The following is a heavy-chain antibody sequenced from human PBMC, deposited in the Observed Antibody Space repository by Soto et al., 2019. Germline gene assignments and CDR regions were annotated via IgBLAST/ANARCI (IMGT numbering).Heavy chain of an antibody. V-gene: IGHV1-18*01. CDR1: GYTFTSYG. D-gene: IGHD3-22*01. CDR2: ISAYNGNT. CDR3: ARDYYDSSGYYGPTYYYYGMDV. Sequence: ASAKVSCKASGYTFTSYGISWVRQAPGQGLEWMGWISAYNGNTNYAQKLQGRVTMTTDTSTSTAYMELRSLRSDDTAVYYCARDYYDSSGYYGPTYYYYGMDVWGQGTTVTVSS. J-gene: IGHJ6*02.